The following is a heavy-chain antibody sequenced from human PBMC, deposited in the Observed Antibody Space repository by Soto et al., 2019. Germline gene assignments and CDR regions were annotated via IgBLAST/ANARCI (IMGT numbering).Heavy chain of an antibody. Sequence: GSLRLSCAASGFTFRNYEMNWVRQAPGKGLEWLAYISAGDTIYYADSVKGRFTISRDNAKDSLFLQLNSLRGDDTAIYYCAIMFDTSALDFWGQGTPVTVSS. D-gene: IGHD3-16*01. CDR3: AIMFDTSALDF. V-gene: IGHV3-48*03. J-gene: IGHJ4*02. CDR1: GFTFRNYE. CDR2: ISAGDTI.